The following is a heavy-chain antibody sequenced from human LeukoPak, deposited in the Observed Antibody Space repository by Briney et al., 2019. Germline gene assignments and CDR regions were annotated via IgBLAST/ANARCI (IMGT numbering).Heavy chain of an antibody. D-gene: IGHD3-3*01. CDR1: GGSISSHY. CDR3: ARAREYYDFWSGYSLGAFDI. Sequence: SETLSLTCTVSGGSISSHYWSWIRQPPGKGLEWIGYIYYSGRTNYNPSLKSRVTISVDTSKHQFSLKLSSVTAADTAVYYCARAREYYDFWSGYSLGAFDIWGQGTMVTVSS. CDR2: IYYSGRT. J-gene: IGHJ3*02. V-gene: IGHV4-59*11.